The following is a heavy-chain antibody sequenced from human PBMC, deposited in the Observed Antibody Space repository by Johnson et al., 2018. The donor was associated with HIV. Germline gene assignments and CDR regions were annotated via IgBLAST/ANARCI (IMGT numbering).Heavy chain of an antibody. Sequence: VQLVESGGGLVQPGGSLRLSCGGSGFSFSNYPMHWVRQAPGKGLEWMAFISYDGNIKYYADSVRGRFTISRDNSKNTLYLHMNSLRPDDTGVYYCAKDKFMFLDNPVDAFDVWGQGTMVTFSS. V-gene: IGHV3-30*04. J-gene: IGHJ3*01. CDR2: ISYDGNIK. CDR1: GFSFSNYP. CDR3: AKDKFMFLDNPVDAFDV. D-gene: IGHD3/OR15-3a*01.